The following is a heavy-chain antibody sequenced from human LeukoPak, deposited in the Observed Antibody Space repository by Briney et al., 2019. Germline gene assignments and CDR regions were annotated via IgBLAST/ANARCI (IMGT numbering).Heavy chain of an antibody. D-gene: IGHD6-19*01. J-gene: IGHJ3*02. Sequence: ASVKVSCKASGYTFTAYYMLWVRQAPGQGLEWMGWINPNSGGTNYAQNFQGRVTITRDTSISTAYVEVTTLRSDDTAVYYCATARSIGSDWYRRASHPFDIWGQGTMVTVSS. CDR2: INPNSGGT. V-gene: IGHV1-2*02. CDR3: ATARSIGSDWYRRASHPFDI. CDR1: GYTFTAYY.